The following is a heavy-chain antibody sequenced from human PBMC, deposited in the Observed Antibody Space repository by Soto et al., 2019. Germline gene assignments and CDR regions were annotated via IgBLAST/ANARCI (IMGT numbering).Heavy chain of an antibody. Sequence: QEQLVQAGAEVKKPGSSVRISCRASGGTFSNDAVSWVRQAPGQGLQWMGGIIPIFGTTHYAQKFQGRVTLTADESTGTAYMELRSVTSEDTGVYYCAKGLRTGNYGMDVWGQGTAVTVSS. D-gene: IGHD5-12*01. CDR3: AKGLRTGNYGMDV. CDR2: IIPIFGTT. V-gene: IGHV1-69*01. CDR1: GGTFSNDA. J-gene: IGHJ6*02.